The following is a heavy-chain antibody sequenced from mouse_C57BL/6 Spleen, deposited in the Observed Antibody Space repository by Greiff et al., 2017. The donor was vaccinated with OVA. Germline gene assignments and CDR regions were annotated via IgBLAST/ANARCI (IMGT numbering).Heavy chain of an antibody. J-gene: IGHJ3*01. CDR2: IDPKSGGT. CDR3: GVDYYGSSPFAY. V-gene: IGHV1-72*04. CDR1: GYTFTSYW. Sequence: QVQLQQPGAELVKPGASVKLSCKASGYTFTSYWMHWVKQRTGRGLEWIGRIDPKSGGTKYNEKFKSKATLTVDTSSSTAYMQLSSLTAEDSAVGYCGVDYYGSSPFAYWGQGTLVTVSA. D-gene: IGHD1-1*01.